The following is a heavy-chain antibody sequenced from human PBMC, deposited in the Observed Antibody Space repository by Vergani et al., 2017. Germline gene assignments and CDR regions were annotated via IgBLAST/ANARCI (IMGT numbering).Heavy chain of an antibody. CDR2: IYYSGST. CDR1: GGSISSSY. Sequence: QVQLQESGPGLVKPSETLSLTCTVSGGSISSSYWSWIRQPPGKGLEWIGYIYYSGSTNYNPSLKSRVTISVDTSKNQFSLKLSSVTAADTAVYYCAKPTIFGVAADAVDIWGEGTMVTVSS. CDR3: AKPTIFGVAADAVDI. D-gene: IGHD3-3*01. V-gene: IGHV4-59*01. J-gene: IGHJ3*02.